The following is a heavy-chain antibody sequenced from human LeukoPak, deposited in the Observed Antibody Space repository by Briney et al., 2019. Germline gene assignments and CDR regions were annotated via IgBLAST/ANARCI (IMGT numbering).Heavy chain of an antibody. Sequence: GRSLRLSFAASGFTFSSYAMHWVRQAPGKGLEWVAVISYDGSNKYYADSVKGRFTISRDNSKNTLYLQMNSLRAEDTAVYYCARVGRVDRPPIVVVPAADHIKGFQHWGQGTLVTVSS. CDR2: ISYDGSNK. CDR3: ARVGRVDRPPIVVVPAADHIKGFQH. V-gene: IGHV3-30-3*01. CDR1: GFTFSSYA. J-gene: IGHJ1*01. D-gene: IGHD2-2*01.